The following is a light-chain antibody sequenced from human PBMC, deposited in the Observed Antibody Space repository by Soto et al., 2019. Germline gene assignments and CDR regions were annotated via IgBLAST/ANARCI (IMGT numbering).Light chain of an antibody. Sequence: QSVLTQPPSVSGAPGQRVTISCTGSSSNIGAGHDVHWYQQIPGTAPKLLIYGNSNRPSGVPDRLSGSKSGTSASLAITGLQAEDEADYYCQSYDSSLSAVVFGGGTKLTVL. CDR3: QSYDSSLSAVV. CDR1: SSNIGAGHD. V-gene: IGLV1-40*01. J-gene: IGLJ2*01. CDR2: GNS.